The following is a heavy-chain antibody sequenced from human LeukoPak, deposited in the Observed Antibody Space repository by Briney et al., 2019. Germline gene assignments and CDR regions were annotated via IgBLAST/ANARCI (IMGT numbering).Heavy chain of an antibody. CDR2: VGPYNRKT. J-gene: IGHJ4*02. CDR1: GYAFSSYG. Sequence: ASVKVSCKASGYAFSSYGIGWERQAPGQGLEWMGWVGPYNRKTNYSQKFQGRVTMTTDTSTNTAYLELRTLRSDDTAVYYCARGAPRGVWNFYFDYWGQGTLVTVSS. V-gene: IGHV1-18*01. D-gene: IGHD1-7*01. CDR3: ARGAPRGVWNFYFDY.